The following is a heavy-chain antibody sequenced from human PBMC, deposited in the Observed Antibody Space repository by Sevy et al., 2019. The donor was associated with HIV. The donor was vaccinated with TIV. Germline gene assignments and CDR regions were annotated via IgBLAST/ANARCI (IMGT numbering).Heavy chain of an antibody. CDR2: ISGSGGST. Sequence: GGSLRLSCAASGFTFSSYAMSWVRQAPGKGLEWVSAISGSGGSTYYADYVKGRFTISRDNSKNTLYLQMNSLRAEETAVYYCAKDSYRGAYYDFWSGPLSWGQGTLVTVSS. J-gene: IGHJ5*02. CDR3: AKDSYRGAYYDFWSGPLS. CDR1: GFTFSSYA. V-gene: IGHV3-23*01. D-gene: IGHD3-3*01.